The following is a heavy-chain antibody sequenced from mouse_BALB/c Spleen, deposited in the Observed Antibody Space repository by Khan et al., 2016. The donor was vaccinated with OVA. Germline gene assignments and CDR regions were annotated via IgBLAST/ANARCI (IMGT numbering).Heavy chain of an antibody. J-gene: IGHJ4*01. CDR1: EFTFTDYY. Sequence: EVELVESGGGLVQPGGSLRLSGTTSEFTFTDYYMSWVRQPPGEALEWLGFIRNKANGYTTEYSASVKGRFTISRDNSQSILFLQMNTLRAEDSATYYCARYGGSLALDYWGQGTSVTVSS. V-gene: IGHV7-3*02. CDR3: ARYGGSLALDY. CDR2: IRNKANGYTT.